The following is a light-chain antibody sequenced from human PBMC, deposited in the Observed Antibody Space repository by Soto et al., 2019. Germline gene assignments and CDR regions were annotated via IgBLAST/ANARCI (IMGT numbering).Light chain of an antibody. CDR3: QQYGSSPFT. CDR2: GAS. J-gene: IGKJ4*01. V-gene: IGKV3-20*01. Sequence: EIVLTQSPGPLSLSPGERATLSCRASQSVSSNYLAWYQQKPGQAPRLLIYGASSRATGIPDRFSGSGSGTDFTLTISRLEPEDFAVYYCQQYGSSPFTFGGGTKVEIK. CDR1: QSVSSNY.